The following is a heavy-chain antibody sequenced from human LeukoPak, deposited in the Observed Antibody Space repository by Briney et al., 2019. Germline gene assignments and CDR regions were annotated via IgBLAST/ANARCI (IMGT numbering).Heavy chain of an antibody. D-gene: IGHD3-10*01. V-gene: IGHV4-34*01. Sequence: PSETLSLTCTVSGGSISSYYWSWIRQPPGKGLEWIGEINHSGITNYNPSLESRVTMSVDTSKNQFSLKLSSVTAADTAVYYCARHRATGITMVRGVPSPLDYWGQGTLVTVSS. CDR2: INHSGIT. J-gene: IGHJ4*02. CDR3: ARHRATGITMVRGVPSPLDY. CDR1: GGSISSYY.